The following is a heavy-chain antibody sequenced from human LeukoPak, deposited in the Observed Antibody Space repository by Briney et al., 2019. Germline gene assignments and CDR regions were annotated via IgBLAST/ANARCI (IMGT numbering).Heavy chain of an antibody. V-gene: IGHV4-34*01. CDR3: ARGRVAAAARRSFDY. D-gene: IGHD6-13*01. J-gene: IGHJ4*02. CDR1: GGSFSGYY. CDR2: INHSGST. Sequence: PSETLSLTCAVYGGSFSGYYWSWIRQPPGKGLEWIGEINHSGSTNYNPSLKSRVTISVDTSKNQFSLKLSSVTAADTAVYYCARGRVAAAARRSFDYWGQGTLVTVSS.